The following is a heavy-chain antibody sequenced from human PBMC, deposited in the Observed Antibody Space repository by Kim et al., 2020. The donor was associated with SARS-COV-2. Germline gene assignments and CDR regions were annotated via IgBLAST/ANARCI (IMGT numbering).Heavy chain of an antibody. D-gene: IGHD1-7*01. V-gene: IGHV3-15*01. Sequence: PVKGRFTISRDESKNTLYLQMNSLKTEDTAVYYCTTDPNQYNWNYVPFDYWGQGTLVTVSS. J-gene: IGHJ4*02. CDR3: TTDPNQYNWNYVPFDY.